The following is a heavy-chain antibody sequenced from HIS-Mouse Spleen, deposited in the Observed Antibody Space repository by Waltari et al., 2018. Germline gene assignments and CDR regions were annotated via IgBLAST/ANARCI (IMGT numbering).Heavy chain of an antibody. CDR3: AREIPYSSSWYDWYFDL. CDR2: IYYSGRT. V-gene: IGHV4-39*07. J-gene: IGHJ2*01. Sequence: QLQLQESGPGLVKPSETLSLTCTVSGGSISSSSYYWGWIRQPPGKGLEWIGSIYYSGRTDSHPSLKSRVTISVDTSKNQFSLKLSSVTAADTAVYYCAREIPYSSSWYDWYFDLWGRGTLVTVSS. D-gene: IGHD6-13*01. CDR1: GGSISSSSYY.